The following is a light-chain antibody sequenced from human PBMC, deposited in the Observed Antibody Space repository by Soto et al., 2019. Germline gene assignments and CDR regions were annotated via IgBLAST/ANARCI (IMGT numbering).Light chain of an antibody. V-gene: IGKV1-27*01. CDR3: QKYDRTPWT. CDR2: GAS. Sequence: DIQMTQSPSCLSASVGDRVTITCRASQGVRNYLAWYQQKPGKVPKLLLYGASTLQSGVPSRFSGSGSGTDFTLHISSLQPEDVATYYCQKYDRTPWTFGQGTKVDIK. CDR1: QGVRNY. J-gene: IGKJ1*01.